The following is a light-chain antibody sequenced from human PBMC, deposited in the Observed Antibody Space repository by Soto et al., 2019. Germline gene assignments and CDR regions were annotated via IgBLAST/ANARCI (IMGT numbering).Light chain of an antibody. CDR2: DAS. Sequence: EIVMTQSPATLSVTTGERVTLSFSSSQSAISNLAWYQQKPGQTPRLLIYDASTRATDIPARVSGSGSETDFTLTISSLLSEDISVYYCHQYYKWPLTFGGGTKVDI. J-gene: IGKJ4*01. CDR1: QSAISN. V-gene: IGKV3-15*01. CDR3: HQYYKWPLT.